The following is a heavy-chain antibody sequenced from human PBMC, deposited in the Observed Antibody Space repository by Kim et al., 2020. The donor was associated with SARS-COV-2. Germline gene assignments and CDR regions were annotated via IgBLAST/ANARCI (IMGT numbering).Heavy chain of an antibody. D-gene: IGHD6-13*01. CDR1: GFTFSSYW. V-gene: IGHV3-7*03. J-gene: IGHJ4*02. CDR3: ARDQGPYIAAAGTFDY. CDR2: IKQDGSEK. Sequence: GGSLRLSCAASGFTFSSYWMSWVRQAPGKGLEWVANIKQDGSEKYYVDSVKGRFTISRDNAKNSLYLQMNSLRAEDTAVYYCARDQGPYIAAAGTFDYWGQGTLVTVSS.